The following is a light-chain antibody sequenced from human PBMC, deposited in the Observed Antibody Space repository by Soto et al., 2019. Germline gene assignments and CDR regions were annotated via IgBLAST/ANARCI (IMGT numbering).Light chain of an antibody. CDR3: CSYTSSTSLI. V-gene: IGLV2-14*03. J-gene: IGLJ2*01. CDR1: SSDIGGYKY. Sequence: QSALTQPASVSGSPGQSITISCTGTSSDIGGYKYVSWYQQHPGKVPKLLIYDVNNRPSGVSDRFSGSKSGNTASLTISGLHAEDEAAYYCCSYTSSTSLIFGGGTELTVL. CDR2: DVN.